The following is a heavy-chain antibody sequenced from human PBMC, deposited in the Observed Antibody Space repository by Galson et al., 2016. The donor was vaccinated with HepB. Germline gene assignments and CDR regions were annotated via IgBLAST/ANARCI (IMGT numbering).Heavy chain of an antibody. V-gene: IGHV3-30-3*01. D-gene: IGHD5-18*01. CDR2: LSSDGSNK. CDR1: GFTFSSHA. Sequence: SLRLSCAASGFTFSSHAMYWVRRAPGKGLEWVATLSSDGSNKYYADSVRGPFSISSDNSNNTLSLQMNSLRPEDTALYYCARGRSITARYYYFYYGMDVWGQGTAVTVSS. J-gene: IGHJ6*02. CDR3: ARGRSITARYYYFYYGMDV.